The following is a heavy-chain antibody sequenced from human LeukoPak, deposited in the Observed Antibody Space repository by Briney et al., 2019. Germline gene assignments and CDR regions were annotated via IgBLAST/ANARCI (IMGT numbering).Heavy chain of an antibody. CDR2: INHSGST. D-gene: IGHD3-22*01. J-gene: IGHJ6*02. Sequence: SETLSLTCAVYGGSFSGYYWSWIRQPPGKGLEWIGEINHSGSTNYNPSLKSRVTISVDTSKNQFSLKLSSVTAADTAVYYCARGDYYDSSGYYYYYGMDVWAKGPRSPSP. V-gene: IGHV4-34*01. CDR1: GGSFSGYY. CDR3: ARGDYYDSSGYYYYYGMDV.